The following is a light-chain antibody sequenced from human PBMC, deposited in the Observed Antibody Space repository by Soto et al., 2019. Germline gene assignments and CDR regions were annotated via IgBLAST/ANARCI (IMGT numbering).Light chain of an antibody. V-gene: IGLV2-14*01. CDR1: SSDVGGYNY. CDR2: DVS. J-gene: IGLJ2*01. CDR3: SSYTSSSTPLV. Sequence: QSALTQPASVSGSPGQSITISCTGTSSDVGGYNYVSWYQQHPGKAPKLMIYDVSNRPSGVSTRFSGSKSGNTASLTISGLQAEDEADYYCSSYTSSSTPLVFGGGTQVTVL.